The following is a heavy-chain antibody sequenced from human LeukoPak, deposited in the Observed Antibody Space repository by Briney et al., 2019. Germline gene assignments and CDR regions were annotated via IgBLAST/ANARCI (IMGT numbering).Heavy chain of an antibody. V-gene: IGHV3-53*01. J-gene: IGHJ4*02. CDR2: IYSGGST. Sequence: GGSLRLSCAASGFTVSSNYMSWVRQAPGKGLEWVSVIYSGGSTYYADSVKGRFTISRDNSKNTLYLQMSSLRAEDTAVYYCARDAGSYYFDYWGQETLVTVSS. D-gene: IGHD1-26*01. CDR1: GFTVSSNY. CDR3: ARDAGSYYFDY.